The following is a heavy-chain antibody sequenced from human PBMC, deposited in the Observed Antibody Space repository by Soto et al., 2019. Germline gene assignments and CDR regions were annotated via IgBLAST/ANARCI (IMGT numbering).Heavy chain of an antibody. J-gene: IGHJ6*02. CDR3: AXGQGAAIGDYYYHGMDV. V-gene: IGHV3-73*01. Sequence: GGSPRLSCAASGFIFSGSAIHWVRQASGKGLEWVGRIRSRANNFATSSAASVKGRFTFSRDDSKNTAYLQMNTLKPEDTAIYYCAXGQGAAIGDYYYHGMDVWGQGTTVTVSS. CDR2: IRSRANNFAT. CDR1: GFIFSGSA. D-gene: IGHD2-2*02.